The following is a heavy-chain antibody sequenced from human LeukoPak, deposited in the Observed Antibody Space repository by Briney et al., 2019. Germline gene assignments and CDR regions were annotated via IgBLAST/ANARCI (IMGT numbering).Heavy chain of an antibody. D-gene: IGHD1-14*01. CDR1: GLTFSTSG. V-gene: IGHV3-21*06. CDR3: ATETNGRHYDY. CDR2: IGPTGSDR. J-gene: IGHJ4*02. Sequence: GGSLRLSCTASGLTFSTSGFNGVRQAPGKGLEWVASIGPTGSDRYHADSIKDRFTISRDNANNFLYLQMNSLRAEDTAVYYCATETNGRHYDYWGQGTLLTVSS.